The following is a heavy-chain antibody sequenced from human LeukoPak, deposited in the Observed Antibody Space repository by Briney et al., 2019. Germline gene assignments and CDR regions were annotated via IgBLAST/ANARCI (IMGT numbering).Heavy chain of an antibody. CDR1: GYTFTSYG. V-gene: IGHV1-18*01. D-gene: IGHD3-3*01. CDR2: ISAYNGNT. CDR3: ARGSWGVGVVIIGELDY. J-gene: IGHJ4*02. Sequence: ASVKVSCKASGYTFTSYGISWVRQAPGQGLEWMGWISAYNGNTNYAQKLQGRVTMTTDTSTSTAYMELRSLRSDDTAVYYCARGSWGVGVVIIGELDYWGQGTLVTVPS.